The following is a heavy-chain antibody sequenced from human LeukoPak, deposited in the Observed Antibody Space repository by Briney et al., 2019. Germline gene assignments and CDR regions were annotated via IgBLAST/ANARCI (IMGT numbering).Heavy chain of an antibody. CDR1: GYTFTGYY. V-gene: IGHV1-2*02. CDR3: AGAWVVREVITNAFDI. D-gene: IGHD3-10*01. CDR2: INPKNAAT. J-gene: IGHJ3*02. Sequence: ASVKVSCKASGYTFTGYYMHWVRQAPGQGLEWMGWINPKNAATNYAQKFQGRVTMTRDTSISTAYMELSRLRSDDTAVYYCAGAWVVREVITNAFDIWGQGTMVTVSS.